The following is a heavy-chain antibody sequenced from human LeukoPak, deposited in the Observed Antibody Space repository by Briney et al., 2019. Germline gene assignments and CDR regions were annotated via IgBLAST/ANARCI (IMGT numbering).Heavy chain of an antibody. CDR2: INWNGRAV. CDR1: GFTFTDYS. J-gene: IGHJ6*02. CDR3: AREGLGSSWPYARFYYGMDV. D-gene: IGHD6-13*01. V-gene: IGHV3-20*04. Sequence: GGSLRLSCAASGFTFTDYSMHWVRQVPGKGLEWVSTINWNGRAVGYADSVRGRFTISRDNAKNSLYLQMNSLRAEDTAVYYCAREGLGSSWPYARFYYGMDVWGQGTTVTVSS.